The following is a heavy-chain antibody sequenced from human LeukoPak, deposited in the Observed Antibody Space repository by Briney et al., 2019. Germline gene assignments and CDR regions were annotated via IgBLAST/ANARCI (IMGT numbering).Heavy chain of an antibody. V-gene: IGHV1-18*04. CDR1: GYTFNKHG. Sequence: ASVKVSCKASGYTFNKHGITWVRQAPGQGLEWMGWISAYNGDTKYSQKFQGRVTLLTDTSASSAYMELRSLRSDDTAVYYCARDPSNTSGWSPYFDYWGQGAPVTVSS. CDR3: ARDPSNTSGWSPYFDY. CDR2: ISAYNGDT. J-gene: IGHJ4*02. D-gene: IGHD6-19*01.